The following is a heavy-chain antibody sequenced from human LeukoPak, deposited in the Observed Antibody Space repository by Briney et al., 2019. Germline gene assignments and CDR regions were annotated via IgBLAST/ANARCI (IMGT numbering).Heavy chain of an antibody. J-gene: IGHJ4*02. V-gene: IGHV4-59*12. CDR1: GGSISSYY. D-gene: IGHD7-27*01. Sequence: SETLSLTCTVSGGSISSYYWSWIRHPPGKGLEWIGYIYYSGSTNYNPSLKSRVTISVDTSKNQFSLKLSSVTAADTAVYYCARVLGTYFDYWGQGTLVTVSS. CDR2: IYYSGST. CDR3: ARVLGTYFDY.